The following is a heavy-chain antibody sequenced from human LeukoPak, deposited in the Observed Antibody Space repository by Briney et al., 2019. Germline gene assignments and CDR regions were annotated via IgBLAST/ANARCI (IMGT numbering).Heavy chain of an antibody. CDR1: GFTFSVYS. CDR2: ITTSSSDM. D-gene: IGHD5-12*01. Sequence: GGSLRLSCAASGFTFSVYSMNWVRQAPGKGLEWVSSITTSSSDMYYADSVRGRFTISRDNAKNSLFLQMNSLRAEDTAVYYCAKDTVKVTTIRRVPHYMDVWGKGTTVTISS. CDR3: AKDTVKVTTIRRVPHYMDV. J-gene: IGHJ6*03. V-gene: IGHV3-21*01.